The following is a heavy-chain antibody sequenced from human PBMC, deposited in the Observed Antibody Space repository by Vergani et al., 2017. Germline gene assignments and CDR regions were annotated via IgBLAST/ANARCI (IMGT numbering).Heavy chain of an antibody. D-gene: IGHD3-3*01. V-gene: IGHV4-61*02. Sequence: QVQLQESGPGLVKPSQTLSLTCTVSGGSISSGSYYWSWIRQPAGKGLEWIGRIYTSGSTNYNPSLKSRVTISVDTSKNQFSLKLSSVTAADTAVYYCARDKVGPYDFWSGYYYYYYGMDVWCQGTTVTVSS. CDR2: IYTSGST. CDR1: GGSISSGSYY. CDR3: ARDKVGPYDFWSGYYYYYYGMDV. J-gene: IGHJ6*02.